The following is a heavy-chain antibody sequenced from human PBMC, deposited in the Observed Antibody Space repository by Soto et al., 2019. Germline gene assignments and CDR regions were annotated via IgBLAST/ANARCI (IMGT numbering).Heavy chain of an antibody. V-gene: IGHV4-59*07. CDR3: ARNYGHAFDI. CDR1: GGPISTYY. J-gene: IGHJ3*02. CDR2: IYYSGST. Sequence: SDTLSLTYIISGGPISTYYWSWIRQPPGKGLEWIGYIYYSGSTNYNPSLKSRVTISVDTSKNQFSLKLSSVTAADTAVYYCARNYGHAFDIWGQGTMVTVS. D-gene: IGHD1-7*01.